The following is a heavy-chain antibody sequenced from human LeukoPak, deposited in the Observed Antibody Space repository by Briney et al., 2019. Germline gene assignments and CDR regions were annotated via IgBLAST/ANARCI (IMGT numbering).Heavy chain of an antibody. V-gene: IGHV3-9*01. CDR1: GFIFDDYA. J-gene: IGHJ1*01. CDR2: ISWNSDNI. CDR3: ARGGFLVSEYFQH. Sequence: GGSLRLSCAASGFIFDDYAMHWVRQAPGKGLEWVSSISWNSDNIKYVDSVKGRFTISRDNAKNSLYLQMNSLTTEDTAFYYCARGGFLVSEYFQHWGQGTLVSVSS. D-gene: IGHD3-16*01.